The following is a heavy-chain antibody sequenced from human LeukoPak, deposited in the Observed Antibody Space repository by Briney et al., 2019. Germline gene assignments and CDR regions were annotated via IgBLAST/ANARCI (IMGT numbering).Heavy chain of an antibody. Sequence: GESLKISCKGSGYNFTNYWIAWVRQMPGKGLEWTGIIYPNDSDTRYGPSFQGHVSISADKSINTAYLKWSSLKASDTAMYFCARPNITYYYDSSGYDGFDVWGQGTMVTVSS. D-gene: IGHD3-22*01. CDR3: ARPNITYYYDSSGYDGFDV. J-gene: IGHJ3*01. CDR2: IYPNDSDT. CDR1: GYNFTNYW. V-gene: IGHV5-51*01.